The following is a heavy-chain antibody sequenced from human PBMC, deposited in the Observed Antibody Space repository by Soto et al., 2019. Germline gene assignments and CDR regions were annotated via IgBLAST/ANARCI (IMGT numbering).Heavy chain of an antibody. D-gene: IGHD6-6*01. CDR2: TYYRSKWHN. CDR1: GDSVSSNSAA. CDR3: ARANEYTSSSGMDV. J-gene: IGHJ6*02. V-gene: IGHV6-1*01. Sequence: SQTLSLSCAISGDSVSSNSAAWNWIRQSPSRGLEWLGRTYYRSKWHNNYAVSVKSRITINPDTSKNPFSLQLNSVTPEDTSVYYCARANEYTSSSGMDVWGQGTTVTVSS.